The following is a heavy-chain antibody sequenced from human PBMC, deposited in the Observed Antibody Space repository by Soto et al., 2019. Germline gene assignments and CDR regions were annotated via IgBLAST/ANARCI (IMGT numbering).Heavy chain of an antibody. V-gene: IGHV1-69*12. J-gene: IGHJ4*02. CDR1: GGTFSTYA. CDR2: IIPMFGTA. D-gene: IGHD5-18*01. Sequence: QVQLVQSGAEVKKPESSVKVSCKAPGGTFSTYAISWVRQAPGQGLEWMGGIIPMFGTANYAQRVQDRVTITADESTNTDYIELSSLRSEDTAVYFCASGIQLWLRRINNGYSGWGQGTLVTVSS. CDR3: ASGIQLWLRRINNGYSG.